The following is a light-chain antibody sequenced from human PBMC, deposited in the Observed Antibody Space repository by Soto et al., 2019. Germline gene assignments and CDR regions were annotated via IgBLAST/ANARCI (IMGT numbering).Light chain of an antibody. J-gene: IGLJ2*01. Sequence: QSVLTQPPSVSAAPGQTVTLSCSGTSSNIGSSYVAWYQQLPGTAPKLLIYENYKRPSGIPDRFSGSKSGTSATLGINGLQTGDEADYYCGTWDSSLSAGVFGGGTKRTVL. V-gene: IGLV1-51*02. CDR3: GTWDSSLSAGV. CDR1: SSNIGSSY. CDR2: ENY.